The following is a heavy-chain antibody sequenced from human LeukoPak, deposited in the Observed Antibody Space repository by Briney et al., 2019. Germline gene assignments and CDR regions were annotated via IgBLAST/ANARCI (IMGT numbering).Heavy chain of an antibody. V-gene: IGHV3-30*03. D-gene: IGHD5-18*01. J-gene: IGHJ4*02. Sequence: PGGSLRLSCAASGFTFSSYAMHWVRQAPGKGLEWVAVISYDGSNKYYADSVKGRFTISRDNSRNTLHLQMNSLRAEDTAVYYCARGYTSMIYWGQGTLVTVSS. CDR2: ISYDGSNK. CDR1: GFTFSSYA. CDR3: ARGYTSMIY.